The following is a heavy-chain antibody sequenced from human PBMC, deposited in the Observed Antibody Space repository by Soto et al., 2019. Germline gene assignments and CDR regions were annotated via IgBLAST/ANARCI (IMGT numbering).Heavy chain of an antibody. V-gene: IGHV1-69*01. CDR1: GGTFSSYS. J-gene: IGHJ4*02. CDR3: ARDGGRHSGGIDY. D-gene: IGHD3-16*01. CDR2: IIPIFATA. Sequence: QVQLVQSGAEVKKPGSSVKVSCKASGGTFSSYSINWVRQAPGQGLEWMGEIIPIFATANYAQKFQGRVTITADESTSTDYMELSSLRAEDTDVYYCARDGGRHSGGIDYWGQGTLVTVSS.